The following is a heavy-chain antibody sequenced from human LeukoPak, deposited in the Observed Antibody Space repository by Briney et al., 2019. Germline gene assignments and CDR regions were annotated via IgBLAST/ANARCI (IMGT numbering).Heavy chain of an antibody. CDR3: AREEDYYGSGTYLWYFDL. J-gene: IGHJ2*01. CDR2: ISYDGSNK. V-gene: IGHV3-30-3*01. CDR1: GFTFSSYA. Sequence: GGSLRLSCAASGFTFSSYAMHWVRQAPGKGLEWVAVISYDGSNKYYADSVKGRFTISRDNSKNTLYLQMNSLRAEDTAMYFCAREEDYYGSGTYLWYFDLWGRGTLVTVSS. D-gene: IGHD3-10*01.